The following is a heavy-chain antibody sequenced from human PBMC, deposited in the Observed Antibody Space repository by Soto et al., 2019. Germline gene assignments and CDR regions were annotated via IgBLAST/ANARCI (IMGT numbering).Heavy chain of an antibody. CDR3: ARDPLQYDNYYYGMDV. V-gene: IGHV3-33*01. D-gene: IGHD4-4*01. CDR1: GFTFSSYG. Sequence: PGGSLRLSCAASGFTFSSYGMHWVRRAPGKGLEWVAVIWYDGSNKYYADSVKGRFTISRDNSKNTLYLQMNSLRAEDTAVYYCARDPLQYDNYYYGMDVWGQGTTVTVSS. J-gene: IGHJ6*02. CDR2: IWYDGSNK.